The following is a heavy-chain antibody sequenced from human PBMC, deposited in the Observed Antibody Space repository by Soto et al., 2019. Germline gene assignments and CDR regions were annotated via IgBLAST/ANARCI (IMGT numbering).Heavy chain of an antibody. Sequence: ASVKVSCKASGYTFTSYGISWVRQAPGQELEWMGWISAYNGNTNYAQKLQGRVTMTTDTSTSTAYMELRSLRSDDTAVYYCARKYYDFWSGPKGRYYYYGMDVWGQGTTVTVSS. J-gene: IGHJ6*02. D-gene: IGHD3-3*01. CDR3: ARKYYDFWSGPKGRYYYYGMDV. V-gene: IGHV1-18*01. CDR1: GYTFTSYG. CDR2: ISAYNGNT.